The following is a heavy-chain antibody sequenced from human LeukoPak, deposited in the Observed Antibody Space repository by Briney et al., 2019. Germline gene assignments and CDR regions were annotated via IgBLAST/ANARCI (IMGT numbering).Heavy chain of an antibody. CDR2: IWYDGSNK. D-gene: IGHD6-13*01. Sequence: GGSLRLSCAASGFTFSIYGMHWVRQAPGKGLEWVAVIWYDGSNKYYADSVKGRFTISRDNSKNTLYLQMNSLRAEDTAVYYCARSIAAAGSTDYWGQGTLVTVSS. V-gene: IGHV3-33*01. J-gene: IGHJ4*02. CDR1: GFTFSIYG. CDR3: ARSIAAAGSTDY.